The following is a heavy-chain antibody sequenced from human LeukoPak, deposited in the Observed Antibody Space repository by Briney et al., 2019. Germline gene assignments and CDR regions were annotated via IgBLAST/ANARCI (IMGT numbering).Heavy chain of an antibody. D-gene: IGHD3-22*01. CDR2: ISGSGGST. J-gene: IGHJ4*02. CDR1: GFTFSSYA. CDR3: AKDLRLYYYDTSGYSDY. V-gene: IGHV3-23*01. Sequence: PGGSLRLSCAASGFTFSSYAMSWVRQAPGKGLEWVSAISGSGGSTYYADSVKGRFTISRDNSKNTLYLRMNSLRAEDTAVYYCAKDLRLYYYDTSGYSDYWGQGTLVTVSS.